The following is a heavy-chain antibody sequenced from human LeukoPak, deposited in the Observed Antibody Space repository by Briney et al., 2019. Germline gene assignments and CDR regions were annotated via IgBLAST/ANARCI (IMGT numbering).Heavy chain of an antibody. D-gene: IGHD6-19*01. CDR2: ISYDGSNK. V-gene: IGHV3-30*18. CDR3: AKLEVAGTDY. Sequence: GGSLRLSCAASGFTFSSYGMHWVRQAPGKELEWVAVISYDGSNKYYADSVKGRFTISRDNSKNTRYLQMNSLRAEDTAVYYCAKLEVAGTDYWGQGTLVTVSS. CDR1: GFTFSSYG. J-gene: IGHJ4*02.